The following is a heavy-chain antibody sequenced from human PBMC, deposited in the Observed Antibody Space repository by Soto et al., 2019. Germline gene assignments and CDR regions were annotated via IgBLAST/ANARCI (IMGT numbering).Heavy chain of an antibody. CDR2: ISYTGST. CDR1: GGSINYQF. J-gene: IGHJ5*02. CDR3: ARLADTNNHYLNWFDP. Sequence: PSETLSLTCTVSGGSINYQFWSWIRQPPGKGLEWIAYISYTGSTEYNPSLKSRVTISVDTSKNQFSLKLTSVTAADTAVYYCARLADTNNHYLNWFDPWGQGTLVTVPS. D-gene: IGHD2-8*01. V-gene: IGHV4-59*08.